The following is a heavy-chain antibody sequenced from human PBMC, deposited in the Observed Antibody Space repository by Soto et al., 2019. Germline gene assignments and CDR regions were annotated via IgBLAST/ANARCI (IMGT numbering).Heavy chain of an antibody. Sequence: QVQLVQSGGEVEKPGSSVEVSFKASRGTFSSYAISWVRQAPGQGLGWMGGIIPIFGTANYAQKLQGRVTITAHESTSTAYMELSSLRSEDTAVYYCERSYGGNLVDPFDYWGQGTLVTVSS. CDR3: ERSYGGNLVDPFDY. J-gene: IGHJ4*02. CDR1: RGTFSSYA. CDR2: IIPIFGTA. D-gene: IGHD4-17*01. V-gene: IGHV1-69*12.